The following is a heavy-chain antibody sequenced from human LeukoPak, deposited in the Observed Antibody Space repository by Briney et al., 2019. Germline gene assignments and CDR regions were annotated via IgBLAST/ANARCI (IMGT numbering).Heavy chain of an antibody. CDR3: AKLAFILEGATSPDY. CDR2: IRYDGSNK. CDR1: GFTFSSYA. D-gene: IGHD1-26*01. V-gene: IGHV3-30*02. J-gene: IGHJ4*02. Sequence: GGSLRLSCAASGFTFSSYAMSWVRQAPGKGLEGVAFIRYDGSNKYYADSVKGRFTISRDNSKNTLYLQMNSLRAEDTAVYYCAKLAFILEGATSPDYWGQGTLVTVSS.